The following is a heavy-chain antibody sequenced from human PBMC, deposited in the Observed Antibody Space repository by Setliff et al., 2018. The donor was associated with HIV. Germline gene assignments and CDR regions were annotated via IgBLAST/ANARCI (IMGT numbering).Heavy chain of an antibody. Sequence: ASVKVSCKASGYTFTGYYMHWVRQAPGQGLEWMGIINPAGNPTSYTQKFQGRVAMTRDTSTSTVYMELSSLRSEDTAVYYCASAGAWQRNALDIWGQGTMVTVSS. CDR2: INPAGNPT. CDR1: GYTFTGYY. V-gene: IGHV1-46*01. CDR3: ASAGAWQRNALDI. J-gene: IGHJ3*02. D-gene: IGHD5-12*01.